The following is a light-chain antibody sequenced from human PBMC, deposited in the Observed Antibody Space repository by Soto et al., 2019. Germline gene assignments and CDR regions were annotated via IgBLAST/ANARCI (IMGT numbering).Light chain of an antibody. CDR2: WAS. V-gene: IGKV4-1*01. J-gene: IGKJ1*01. CDR1: QSVLYSSNNENY. CDR3: QQYYTTPPL. Sequence: DIVMTQSPDSLAVSLGERATINCKSSQSVLYSSNNENYLAWYQQKPGQPPKLLIYWASTRKSGVPDRFSGSGSGTDFTLTISSLQAKDVAVYYCQQYYTTPPLFGQGTKVDIK.